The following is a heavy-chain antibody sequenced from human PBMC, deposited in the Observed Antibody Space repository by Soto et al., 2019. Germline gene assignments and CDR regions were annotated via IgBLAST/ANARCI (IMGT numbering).Heavy chain of an antibody. D-gene: IGHD5-12*01. CDR2: ISGSGGST. CDR3: AKSPGDGYNRQYYFDY. Sequence: PGGSLRLSCAASGFTFSSYAMSWVRQAPGKGLEWVSAISGSGGSTYYADSVKGRFTISRDNSKNTLYLQMNSLRAEDTAVYYCAKSPGDGYNRQYYFDYWGQGTLVTVSS. V-gene: IGHV3-23*01. J-gene: IGHJ4*02. CDR1: GFTFSSYA.